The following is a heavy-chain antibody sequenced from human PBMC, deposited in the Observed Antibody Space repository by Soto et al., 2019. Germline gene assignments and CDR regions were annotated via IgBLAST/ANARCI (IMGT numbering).Heavy chain of an antibody. CDR2: IYYSGST. Sequence: QLQLQESGPGLVKPSQTLSLTCTVSGGSISSGDYYWSWIRQPPGKGLEWIGYIYYSGSTYYNPFMKRRVTISVETATIQSTLTLSSATAADTAVYYCARAGLEWSYHWFDPWGQGTLVTVSS. D-gene: IGHD3-3*01. V-gene: IGHV4-30-4*01. CDR1: GGSISSGDYY. J-gene: IGHJ5*02. CDR3: ARAGLEWSYHWFDP.